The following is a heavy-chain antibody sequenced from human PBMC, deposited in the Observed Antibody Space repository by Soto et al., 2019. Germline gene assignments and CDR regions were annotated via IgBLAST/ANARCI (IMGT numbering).Heavy chain of an antibody. D-gene: IGHD5-12*01. CDR3: ASGTLCGVYDF. Sequence: TVYITSTVQHGSRNRANYSWAGFCQPPGKGLEWIGYIYYSGSTYYNPSLKSRVTISVDTSKNQFSLKLSSVTAADTAVYYCASGTLCGVYDFCGQGTLVIGSS. CDR2: IYYSGST. V-gene: IGHV4-30-4*08. CDR1: HGSRNRANYS. J-gene: IGHJ4*02.